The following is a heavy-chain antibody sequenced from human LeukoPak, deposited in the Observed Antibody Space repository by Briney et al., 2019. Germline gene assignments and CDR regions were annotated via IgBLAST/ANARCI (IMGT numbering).Heavy chain of an antibody. D-gene: IGHD6-19*01. CDR2: ISTSSSST. CDR1: GFTFTTYE. Sequence: GGSLRLSCAASGFTFTTYEMNWVRQAPGKGLEWVSYISTSSSSTNYADSVKGRFTISRDNAKNSLYLQMNSLRADDTAVYYCARDRAGAPHDYWGQGTLVTVSS. J-gene: IGHJ4*02. CDR3: ARDRAGAPHDY. V-gene: IGHV3-48*03.